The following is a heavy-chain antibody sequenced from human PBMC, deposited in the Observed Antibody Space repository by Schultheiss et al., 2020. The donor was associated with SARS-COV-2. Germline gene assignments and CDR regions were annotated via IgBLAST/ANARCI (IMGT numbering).Heavy chain of an antibody. CDR1: GFTFSDYY. CDR2: ILSSGSYT. V-gene: IGHV3-11*06. CDR3: ARVGRDCSHGVCYNAEYFQH. J-gene: IGHJ1*01. Sequence: GESLKISCAASGFTFSDYYMSWIRQAPGKGLEWVSHILSSGSYTNYADSVKGRFTISRDNAKSLLFLQMNSLRAEDTAVYYCARVGRDCSHGVCYNAEYFQHWGQGTLVTVSS. D-gene: IGHD2-8*01.